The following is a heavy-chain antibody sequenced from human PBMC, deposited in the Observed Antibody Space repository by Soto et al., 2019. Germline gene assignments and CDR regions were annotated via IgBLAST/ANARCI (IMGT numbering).Heavy chain of an antibody. CDR2: FIAYNGNT. CDR1: GYTFTSYG. Sequence: QVQLVQSGAEVKKPGASVKVSCKASGYTFTSYGISWVRQAPGQALAWMGWFIAYNGNTNYAQKLQGRGTLTTDTPTRTASMHLSSLRSDDTAVYYSARDVSNSWSGDAFDIWAQGTMFTFSS. V-gene: IGHV1-18*04. D-gene: IGHD6-13*01. J-gene: IGHJ3*02. CDR3: ARDVSNSWSGDAFDI.